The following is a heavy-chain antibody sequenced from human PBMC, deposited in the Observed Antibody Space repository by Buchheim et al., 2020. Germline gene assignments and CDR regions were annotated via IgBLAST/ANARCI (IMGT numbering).Heavy chain of an antibody. J-gene: IGHJ6*03. Sequence: QVQLVQSGAEVKKPGASVKVSCKASGYTFTSYDINWVRQATGQGLEWMGWMNPNSGNTGYAQKFQGRVTMARNTSISTAYMELSSLISEDTAVYYCARAKEVWFGELSSYYYYYYMDVWGKGTT. CDR3: ARAKEVWFGELSSYYYYYYMDV. CDR1: GYTFTSYD. CDR2: MNPNSGNT. V-gene: IGHV1-8*01. D-gene: IGHD3-10*01.